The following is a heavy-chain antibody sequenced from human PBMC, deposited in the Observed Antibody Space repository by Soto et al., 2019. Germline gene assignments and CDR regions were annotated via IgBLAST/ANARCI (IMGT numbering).Heavy chain of an antibody. D-gene: IGHD3-22*01. CDR3: TTDPYYYDSSGYEIDY. J-gene: IGHJ4*02. Sequence: GGSLRLSXAASGFTFSNARMSWVRQAPGKGLEWVGRIKSKTDGGTTDYAAPVKGRFTISRDDSKNTLYLQLNSLKTEDTAVYYCTTDPYYYDSSGYEIDYWGQGTLVTVSS. V-gene: IGHV3-15*01. CDR2: IKSKTDGGTT. CDR1: GFTFSNAR.